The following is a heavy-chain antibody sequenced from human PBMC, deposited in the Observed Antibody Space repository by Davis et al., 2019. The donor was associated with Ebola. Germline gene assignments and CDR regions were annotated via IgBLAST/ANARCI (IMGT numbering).Heavy chain of an antibody. CDR1: GFTFSSYD. J-gene: IGHJ4*02. D-gene: IGHD6-6*01. CDR2: ISGSGGST. CDR3: AELHSSSSHI. V-gene: IGHV3-23*01. Sequence: GESLKISCTVSGFTFSSYDMNWVRQAPGKGLEWVSAISGSGGSTYYADSVKGRFTISRDNSKNTLYLQMNSLRAEDTALYYCAELHSSSSHIWGQGTLVTVSS.